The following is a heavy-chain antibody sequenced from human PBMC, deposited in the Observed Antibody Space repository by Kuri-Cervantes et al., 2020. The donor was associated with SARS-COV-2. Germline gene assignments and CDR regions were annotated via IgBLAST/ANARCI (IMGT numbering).Heavy chain of an antibody. V-gene: IGHV4-61*08. J-gene: IGHJ4*02. CDR2: IYYSGSV. CDR1: GGSISSGDYY. Sequence: SETLSLTCTVSGGSISSGDYYWSWIRQPPGKGLEWIGYIYYSGSVSYNPSLMSRVTISVDTSKNQFSLRLSSVTAADTAVYYCARGGSMIVVRRYFDYWGQGTLVTVSS. CDR3: ARGGSMIVVRRYFDY. D-gene: IGHD3-22*01.